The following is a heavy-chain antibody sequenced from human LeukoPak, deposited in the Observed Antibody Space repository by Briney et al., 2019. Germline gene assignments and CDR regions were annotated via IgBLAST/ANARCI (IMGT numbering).Heavy chain of an antibody. CDR1: GGTFSSYA. CDR3: TRHGDILTGYYYYYGMDV. Sequence: SVKVSCKASGGTFSSYAISWVRQAPGQGLEWMGGIIPIFGTANYAQKFQGRVTITADESTSTAYMELSSLRSEDTAVYYCTRHGDILTGYYYYYGMDVWGQGTTVTVSS. J-gene: IGHJ6*02. D-gene: IGHD3-9*01. V-gene: IGHV1-69*13. CDR2: IIPIFGTA.